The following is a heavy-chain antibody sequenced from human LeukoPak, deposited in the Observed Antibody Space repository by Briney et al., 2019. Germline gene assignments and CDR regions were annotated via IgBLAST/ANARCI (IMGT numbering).Heavy chain of an antibody. CDR3: VRGILTVYGVGLGL. Sequence: ASVKVSCKASGYMFNNYGISWVRQAPGQGLEWMGWISAHTGNTNYAQTLQGRVTMTTDTSTSTAYMELRSLRSDDTAVYYCVRGILTVYGVGLGLWGQGTLVTVSS. D-gene: IGHD3-3*01. CDR1: GYMFNNYG. V-gene: IGHV1-18*01. CDR2: ISAHTGNT. J-gene: IGHJ4*02.